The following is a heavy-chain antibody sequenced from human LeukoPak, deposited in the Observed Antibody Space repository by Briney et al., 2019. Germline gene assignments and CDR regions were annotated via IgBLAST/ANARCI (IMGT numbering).Heavy chain of an antibody. CDR2: ISAYNGNT. J-gene: IGHJ4*02. CDR1: GYTFTSYG. Sequence: ASVKVSCKASGYTFTSYGISWVRQAPGQGLEWMGRISAYNGNTNYAQKLQGRVTMTTDTSTSTAYMELRSLRSDDTAVYYCARVAARYSSSWYIYWGQGTLVTVSS. D-gene: IGHD6-13*01. V-gene: IGHV1-18*01. CDR3: ARVAARYSSSWYIY.